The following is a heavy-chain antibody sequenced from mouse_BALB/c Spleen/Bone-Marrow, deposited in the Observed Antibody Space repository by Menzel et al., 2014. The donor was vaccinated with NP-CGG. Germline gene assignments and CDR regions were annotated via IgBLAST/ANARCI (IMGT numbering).Heavy chain of an antibody. J-gene: IGHJ2*01. D-gene: IGHD1-1*01. CDR3: ASYYYGHYFDY. Sequence: EVKLMESGAELVKPGASVKLSCTASGFNIKDTYMHWVKQRPEQGLEWIGRIDPANGNTKYDPKFQGKATITADTSSNTAYLQLSGLTSEDTAVYYCASYYYGHYFDYWGQGTTLTVSS. CDR2: IDPANGNT. V-gene: IGHV14-3*02. CDR1: GFNIKDTY.